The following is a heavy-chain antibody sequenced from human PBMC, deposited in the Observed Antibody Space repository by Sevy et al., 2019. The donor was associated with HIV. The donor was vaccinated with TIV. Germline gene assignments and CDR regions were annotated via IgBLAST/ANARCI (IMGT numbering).Heavy chain of an antibody. J-gene: IGHJ4*02. D-gene: IGHD2-8*01. CDR2: LSFGCGEI. V-gene: IGHV3-23*01. CDR1: GFTFSKYS. CDR3: AGGGCTKPHDY. Sequence: GGSLRLSCAASGFTFSKYSMSWVRQPPGKGLEWVSTLSFGCGEINHADSVKGRFTISRDNSKNSLYLQMNNLRAEETAVYYCAGGGCTKPHDYWGQGTLVTVSS.